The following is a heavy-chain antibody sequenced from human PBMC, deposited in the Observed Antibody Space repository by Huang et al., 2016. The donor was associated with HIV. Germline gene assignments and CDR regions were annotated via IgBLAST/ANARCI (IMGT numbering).Heavy chain of an antibody. D-gene: IGHD1-7*01. CDR3: ARRYNWNYVAHGFDI. J-gene: IGHJ3*02. CDR1: GFTFSDYS. V-gene: IGHV3-21*06. Sequence: EVQLVESGGGLVRPGGSLTLSCAASGFTFSDYSMSWVRQAPGKGLEWVPHIIGSSTYIYYVDSVKGRFAISRDNAKNLLFLQMNSLRAEDTALYYCARRYNWNYVAHGFDIWGQGTMVTVSS. CDR2: IIGSSTYI.